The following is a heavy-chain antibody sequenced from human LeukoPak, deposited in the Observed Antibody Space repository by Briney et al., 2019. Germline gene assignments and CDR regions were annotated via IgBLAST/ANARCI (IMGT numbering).Heavy chain of an antibody. Sequence: GGSLRLSCAASGFTFSSYAMHWVRQAPGKGLEWVAVISYDGSNKYYADSVKGRFTISRDNSKNTLYLQMNSLRAEDTAVYYCAREHYYDSSGYYGVRMVGFDYWGQGTLVTVSS. V-gene: IGHV3-30-3*01. D-gene: IGHD3-22*01. J-gene: IGHJ4*02. CDR3: AREHYYDSSGYYGVRMVGFDY. CDR1: GFTFSSYA. CDR2: ISYDGSNK.